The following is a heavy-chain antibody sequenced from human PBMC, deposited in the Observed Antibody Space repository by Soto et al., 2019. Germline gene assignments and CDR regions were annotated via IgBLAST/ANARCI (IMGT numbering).Heavy chain of an antibody. J-gene: IGHJ6*03. CDR3: ATVFRKYQPPEQVENPHPYYYVDV. D-gene: IGHD2-2*01. Sequence: ASVKVSCKASGYTFTSYDINWVRQATGQGLEWMGWMNPNSGNTGYAQKFQGRVTMTRNTSISTAYMELSSLRSEDTAVYYCATVFRKYQPPEQVENPHPYYYVDVWGKGTTVTVSS. V-gene: IGHV1-8*01. CDR1: GYTFTSYD. CDR2: MNPNSGNT.